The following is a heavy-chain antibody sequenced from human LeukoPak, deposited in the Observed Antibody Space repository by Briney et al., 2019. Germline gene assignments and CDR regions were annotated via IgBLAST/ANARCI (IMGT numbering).Heavy chain of an antibody. CDR3: ARALGNSTGDY. J-gene: IGHJ4*02. D-gene: IGHD7-27*01. CDR2: IKHDGSEE. V-gene: IGHV3-7*04. CDR1: GFTFNIFW. Sequence: GGSLILSCAASGFTFNIFWMSWVRQAPGKGLEWVANIKHDGSEEYYGDSVRGRFTISRDNAKNSLILQMNYLRGEDTAVYYCARALGNSTGDYWGQGTLVTVSS.